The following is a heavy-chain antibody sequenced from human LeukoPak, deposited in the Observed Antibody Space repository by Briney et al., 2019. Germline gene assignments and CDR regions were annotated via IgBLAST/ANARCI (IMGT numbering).Heavy chain of an antibody. CDR3: ARWYGAFDH. J-gene: IGHJ4*02. V-gene: IGHV3-53*01. D-gene: IGHD1-14*01. CDR1: GVTVSSNY. CDR2: LYTDDRP. Sequence: PGGSLRLSCAASGVTVSSNYMTWVRQAPGKGLEWVSLLYTDDRPFYADSVKGRFTISRDNAKNSLYLQMNSLRADDTAVYYCARWYGAFDHWGQGTRVTVSS.